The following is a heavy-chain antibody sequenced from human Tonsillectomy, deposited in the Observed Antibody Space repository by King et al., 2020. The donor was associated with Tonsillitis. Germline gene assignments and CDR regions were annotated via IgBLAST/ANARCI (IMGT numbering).Heavy chain of an antibody. CDR2: IKSKTDGGTT. V-gene: IGHV3-15*02. Sequence: QLVQSGGALVKPGGSLRLSCAASGFSFTTAWMSWVRQAPGKGLEWVGRIKSKTDGGTTDYGEPAQGRFSISRDDSKNTLYLQMNSLKTEDTAVYYCATDWRVYYYASDSYYTGPGDVWGRGTSVIVSS. D-gene: IGHD3-10*01. CDR3: ATDWRVYYYASDSYYTGPGDV. CDR1: GFSFTTAW. J-gene: IGHJ6*02.